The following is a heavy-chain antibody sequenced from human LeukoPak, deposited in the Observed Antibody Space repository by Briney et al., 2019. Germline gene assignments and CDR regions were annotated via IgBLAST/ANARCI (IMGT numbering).Heavy chain of an antibody. V-gene: IGHV4-34*01. D-gene: IGHD6-6*01. Sequence: PPETLSLTCAVYGGSFSGYYWSWIRQPPGKGLEWIGEINHSGSTNYNPSLKSRVTISVDTSKNQFSLKLSSVTAADTAVYYCARVGAARPLDYWGQGTPVTVSS. CDR3: ARVGAARPLDY. CDR2: INHSGST. J-gene: IGHJ4*02. CDR1: GGSFSGYY.